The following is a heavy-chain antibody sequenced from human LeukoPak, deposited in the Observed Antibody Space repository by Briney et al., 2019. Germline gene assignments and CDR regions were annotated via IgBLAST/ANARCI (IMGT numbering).Heavy chain of an antibody. CDR3: ARDPSGSYPFFDY. D-gene: IGHD1-26*01. Sequence: GASVRVSCKASGYTFTSYYMHWVRQASGQGLEWMGIINPSGGSTSCAQKFQGRVTMTRDTSTSTVYMELSSLRSEDTAVYYSARDPSGSYPFFDYWGQGTLVTVSS. V-gene: IGHV1-46*01. CDR2: INPSGGST. CDR1: GYTFTSYY. J-gene: IGHJ4*02.